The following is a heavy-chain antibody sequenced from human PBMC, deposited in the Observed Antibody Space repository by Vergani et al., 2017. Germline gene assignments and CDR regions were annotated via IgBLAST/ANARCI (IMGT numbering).Heavy chain of an antibody. CDR3: AKAGCSXTSCYQYYYYYMDV. CDR1: GFSFPGYA. D-gene: IGHD2-2*01. V-gene: IGHV3-23*01. CDR2: ISGSGGST. Sequence: EVQLLESGGGLVQPGGSLRLSCEASGFSFPGYAMSWVRQAPGKGLEWVSAISGSGGSTYYADSVKGRFTISRDNSKNTLYLQMNSLRAEDTAVYYCAKAGCSXTSCYQYYYYYMDVWGKGTTVTVSS. J-gene: IGHJ6*03.